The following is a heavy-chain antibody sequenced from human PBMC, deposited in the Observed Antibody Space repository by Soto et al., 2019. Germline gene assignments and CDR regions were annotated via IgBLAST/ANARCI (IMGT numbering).Heavy chain of an antibody. CDR2: ISYDGSNK. CDR3: AKDWYSSGPGPFLGYYYYGMDV. D-gene: IGHD6-19*01. J-gene: IGHJ6*02. CDR1: GFTFSSYG. V-gene: IGHV3-30*18. Sequence: GGSLRLSCAASGFTFSSYGMHWVRQAPGKGLEWVAVISYDGSNKYYADSVKGRFTISRDNSKNTLYLQMNSLRAEDTAVYYCAKDWYSSGPGPFLGYYYYGMDVWGQGTTVTVSS.